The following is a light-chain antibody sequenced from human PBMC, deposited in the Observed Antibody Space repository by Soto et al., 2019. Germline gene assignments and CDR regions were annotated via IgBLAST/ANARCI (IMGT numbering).Light chain of an antibody. CDR2: GAS. CDR3: LQDYNYPRT. CDR1: QDIRSD. J-gene: IGKJ1*01. V-gene: IGKV1-6*02. Sequence: AIQMTQSPSSLSAFVGDAVTITCRASQDIRSDLAWYQQKPGKAPKLLMYGASALQSGVPSRFSGSGSGTDFTLTISSLQPEDFATYYCLQDYNYPRTFGQGTKVEIK.